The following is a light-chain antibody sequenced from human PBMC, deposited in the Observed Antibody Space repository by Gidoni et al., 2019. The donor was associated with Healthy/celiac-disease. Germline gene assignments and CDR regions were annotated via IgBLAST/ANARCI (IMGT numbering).Light chain of an antibody. Sequence: QSALTPPASVSGSPGQPITISCTGTSSDVGGYNYVSWYQQHPGKAPKLMIYDVSNRPSGVSNRFSGSKPGNTASLTISGLQAEDEADYYCSSYTSSSTLVFGGGTKLTVL. CDR1: SSDVGGYNY. CDR3: SSYTSSSTLV. V-gene: IGLV2-14*01. CDR2: DVS. J-gene: IGLJ3*02.